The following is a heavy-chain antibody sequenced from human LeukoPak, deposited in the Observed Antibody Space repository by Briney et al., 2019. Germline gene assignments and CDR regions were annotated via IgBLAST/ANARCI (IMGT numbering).Heavy chain of an antibody. CDR1: GFTFSSYW. CDR2: IKQDGSEK. CDR3: AREGAPATNRYNWFDP. J-gene: IGHJ5*02. Sequence: GGSLRLSCAASGFTFSSYWMSWVRQAPGKGLEWVANIKQDGSEKYYVDSVKGRFTISRDNAKNSLFLQMNSLRAEDTAGYYCAREGAPATNRYNWFDPWGQGTLVTVSS. V-gene: IGHV3-7*01. D-gene: IGHD2-15*01.